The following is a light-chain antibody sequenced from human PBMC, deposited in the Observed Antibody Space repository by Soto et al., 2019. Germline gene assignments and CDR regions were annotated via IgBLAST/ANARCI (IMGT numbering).Light chain of an antibody. CDR3: QQRSNWRYT. Sequence: EIVLTQSPATLSLSPGERATLSCRASQSVSSYLAWYQQKPGQAPRLLIYDASNRATGIPARFSGSGSGTDFTLTISSLEPEDVAVYYCQQRSNWRYTFGQGTKLVIK. J-gene: IGKJ2*01. CDR1: QSVSSY. CDR2: DAS. V-gene: IGKV3-11*01.